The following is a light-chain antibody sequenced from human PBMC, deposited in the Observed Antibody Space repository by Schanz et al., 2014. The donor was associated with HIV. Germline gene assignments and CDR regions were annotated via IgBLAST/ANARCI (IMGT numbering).Light chain of an antibody. J-gene: IGKJ1*01. Sequence: DIQMTQSPSTLSASVGDRVTLTCRASQSIGSWLAWYQQRPGEAPKLLIYKTSGLESGVPSRFSGSGSGTEFTLTINSLQPDDFATYYCQQYISLWTFGQGTRVEVK. CDR3: QQYISLWT. V-gene: IGKV1-5*03. CDR1: QSIGSW. CDR2: KTS.